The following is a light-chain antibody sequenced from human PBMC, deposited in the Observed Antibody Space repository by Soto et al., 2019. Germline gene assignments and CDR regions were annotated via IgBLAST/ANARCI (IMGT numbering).Light chain of an antibody. Sequence: QSVPTQPPSASASLGASVRLTCTLSSGYSNYKVDWYQQRPGKGPRFVMRVGTGGIVGSKGDGIPDRFSVLGSGQNRYLTIKNIQEEDESDYHCGADHGTGSNFVYVFGTGTKLTVL. CDR3: GADHGTGSNFVYV. CDR2: VGTGGIVG. CDR1: SGYSNYK. J-gene: IGLJ1*01. V-gene: IGLV9-49*03.